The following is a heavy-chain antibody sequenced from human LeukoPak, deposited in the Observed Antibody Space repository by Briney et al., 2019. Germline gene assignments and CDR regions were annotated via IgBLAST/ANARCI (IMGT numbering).Heavy chain of an antibody. CDR1: GGSFSGYY. CDR3: ARITQGVGY. V-gene: IGHV4-34*01. Sequence: SETLSLTCAVYGGSFSGYYWSWIRQPPGKGLEWIGEINHSGSTNYNPSLKSQVTISVDTSKNQFSLKLSSVTAADTAVYYCARITQGVGYWGQGTLVTVSS. D-gene: IGHD3-16*01. J-gene: IGHJ4*02. CDR2: INHSGST.